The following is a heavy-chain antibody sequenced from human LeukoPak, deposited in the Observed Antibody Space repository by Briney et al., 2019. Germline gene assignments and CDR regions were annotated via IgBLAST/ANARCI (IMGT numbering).Heavy chain of an antibody. CDR2: IYYSGST. CDR3: ARGGLWVASGTFYLDY. D-gene: IGHD2-15*01. CDR1: GRSLGSSSYY. J-gene: IGHJ4*02. Sequence: PSETLSLTCTVAGRSLGSSSYYWGWIRHPPGKGLDWFGSIYYSGSTYYNPSLKTRVTMSVDTSKTQFSLNLGSLTAAETAVYYCARGGLWVASGTFYLDYWGQGILVTVSS. V-gene: IGHV4-39*07.